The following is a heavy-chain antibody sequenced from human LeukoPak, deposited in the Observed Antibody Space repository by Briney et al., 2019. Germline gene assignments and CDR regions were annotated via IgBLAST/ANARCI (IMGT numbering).Heavy chain of an antibody. J-gene: IGHJ4*02. CDR2: IKQDGSEK. CDR3: ARDGVIDYDSSIFDY. D-gene: IGHD3-22*01. V-gene: IGHV3-7*01. Sequence: PGGSLRLSCAASGFTFSSYWMSWVRQAPGKGLEWVANIKQDGSEKYYVDSVKGRFTISRDNAKNSLYLQMNSLRAEDTAVYHCARDGVIDYDSSIFDYWGQGTLVTVSS. CDR1: GFTFSSYW.